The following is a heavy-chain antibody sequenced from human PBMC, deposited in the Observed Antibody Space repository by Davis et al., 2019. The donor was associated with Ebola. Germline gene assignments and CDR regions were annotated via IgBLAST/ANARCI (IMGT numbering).Heavy chain of an antibody. J-gene: IGHJ6*02. CDR3: VRTGAMIVVANGGYYYGMDV. CDR2: ISSSSTNI. D-gene: IGHD3-22*01. CDR1: GFRFSTYT. Sequence: PGGSLRLSCSASGFRFSTYTMNWVRQAPGKGLEWISYISSSSTNIYYADSVKGRFTVSRDNSKNSLYLQMNSLRAEDTAVYYCVRTGAMIVVANGGYYYGMDVWGQGTTVTVSS. V-gene: IGHV3-48*04.